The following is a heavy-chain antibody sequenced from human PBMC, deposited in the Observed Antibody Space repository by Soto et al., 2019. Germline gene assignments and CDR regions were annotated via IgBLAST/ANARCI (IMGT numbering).Heavy chain of an antibody. J-gene: IGHJ4*02. CDR1: GYTFTNYY. Sequence: QVQLVQSGAEVKKPGASVKVSCRASGYTFTNYYIHWVRQAPGQGLEWLGIINPTSGSTNYAQKFQGRVTLTMDTSTTTVYMELSGLRAEDTAIFYCARDLAAGDHWGQGTLGTVSS. V-gene: IGHV1-46*01. CDR2: INPTSGST. CDR3: ARDLAAGDH. D-gene: IGHD6-13*01.